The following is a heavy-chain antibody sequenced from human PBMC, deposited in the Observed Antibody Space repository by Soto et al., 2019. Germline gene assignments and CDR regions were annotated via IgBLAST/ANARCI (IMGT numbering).Heavy chain of an antibody. CDR3: ARFRSLGYNFFDY. V-gene: IGHV1-3*04. CDR2: IITGNGYT. CDR1: GGTFSSYA. Sequence: ASVKVSCKASGGTFSSYAISWVRQAPGQRLEWLGWIITGNGYTKYSAKFQDRVTITWDTSATTAYIQLSSLISEDTAVYYCARFRSLGYNFFDYWGQGTLVTVSS. J-gene: IGHJ4*02. D-gene: IGHD3-16*02.